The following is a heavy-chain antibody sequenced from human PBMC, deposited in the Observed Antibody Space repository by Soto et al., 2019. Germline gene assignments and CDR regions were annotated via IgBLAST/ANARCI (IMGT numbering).Heavy chain of an antibody. CDR3: ARDDEGGSYCDLGY. J-gene: IGHJ4*02. V-gene: IGHV3-30-3*01. CDR2: ILHDGNNK. D-gene: IGHD3-10*01. CDR1: GFTFSNYI. Sequence: QVQLVESGGGVVQPGRSLRLSCAASGFTFSNYIMHWVREAPGKGLEWVAIILHDGNNKYYADSVKGRFTFSRDNSKNTMYLQMNSLRTEDTAIDYCARDDEGGSYCDLGYWGQGTLVTVSS.